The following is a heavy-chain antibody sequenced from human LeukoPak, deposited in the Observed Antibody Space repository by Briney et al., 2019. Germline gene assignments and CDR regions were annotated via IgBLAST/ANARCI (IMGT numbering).Heavy chain of an antibody. J-gene: IGHJ4*02. CDR3: VIIPMIVVVIPIDDY. CDR2: ITGSGGST. Sequence: GGSLRLSCAAFGFTFSSYAMSWVRRAPGMGLEWVSGITGSGGSTYYADSVKGRFTISRDNSKNTLYLQMNSLRVEDTAVYYCVIIPMIVVVIPIDDYWGQGTLVTVSS. V-gene: IGHV3-23*01. D-gene: IGHD3-22*01. CDR1: GFTFSSYA.